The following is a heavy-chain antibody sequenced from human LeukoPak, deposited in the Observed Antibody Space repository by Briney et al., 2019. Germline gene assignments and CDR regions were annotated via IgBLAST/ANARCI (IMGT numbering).Heavy chain of an antibody. CDR2: INHSGST. CDR1: GGSFSGYY. J-gene: IGHJ1*01. CDR3: ARGQSSGYYLAYFQH. Sequence: PSETLSLTCAVYGGSFSGYYWSWIRQPPGKGLEWIGEINHSGSTNYNPSLKSRVTISVDTSKNQFSLKLSSVTAADTAVYYCARGQSSGYYLAYFQHWGQGTLVTVSS. V-gene: IGHV4-34*01. D-gene: IGHD3-22*01.